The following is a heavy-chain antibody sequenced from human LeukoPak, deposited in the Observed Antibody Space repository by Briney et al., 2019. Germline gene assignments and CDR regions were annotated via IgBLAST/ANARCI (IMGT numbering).Heavy chain of an antibody. J-gene: IGHJ4*02. Sequence: GGSLRLSCAASGFTFSSYAMHWVRQAPGKGLEWVSSISSSSSYIYYADSVKGRFTISRDNAKNSLYLQMNSLRAEDTAVYYCARGGYGDYGDEYYFDYWGQGTLVTVSS. CDR2: ISSSSSYI. CDR1: GFTFSSYA. CDR3: ARGGYGDYGDEYYFDY. D-gene: IGHD4-17*01. V-gene: IGHV3-21*01.